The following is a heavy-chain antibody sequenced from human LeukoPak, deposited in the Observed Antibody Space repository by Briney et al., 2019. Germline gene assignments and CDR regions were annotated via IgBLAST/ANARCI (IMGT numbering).Heavy chain of an antibody. CDR1: GGSISSSSYY. Sequence: PSETLSLTCTVSGGSISSSSYYWGWIRQPPGKGLEWIGSIYYSGSTYYNPSLKSRVTISVDTSKNQFSLKLSSVTAADTAVYYCAGGGTTTDWGQGTLVTVSS. J-gene: IGHJ4*02. CDR2: IYYSGST. D-gene: IGHD1-1*01. V-gene: IGHV4-39*07. CDR3: AGGGTTTD.